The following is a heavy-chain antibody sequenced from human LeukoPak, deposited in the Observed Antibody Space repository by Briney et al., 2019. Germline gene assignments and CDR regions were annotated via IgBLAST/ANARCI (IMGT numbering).Heavy chain of an antibody. D-gene: IGHD3-16*02. CDR3: AKDIHLST. V-gene: IGHV3-23*01. Sequence: GGSLRLSCAASGFTFRVAAMSWVCQGPGMWLDCISLIGSSCESTYYAGSVKGRFTISKDNSKNTLSLQMNSLRVEYTAMYFCAKDIHLSTWGRGTMVTVSS. CDR1: GFTFRVAA. J-gene: IGHJ3*01. CDR2: IGSSCEST.